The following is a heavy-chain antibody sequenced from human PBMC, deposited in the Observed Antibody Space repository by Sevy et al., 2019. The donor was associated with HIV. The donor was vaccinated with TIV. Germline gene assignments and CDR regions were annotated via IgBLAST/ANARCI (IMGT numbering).Heavy chain of an antibody. D-gene: IGHD5-18*01. J-gene: IGHJ3*02. CDR1: GFTFSSYG. CDR2: ISYDGSNK. CDR3: ARYTAMVLDAFDI. Sequence: GGSLRLSCAASGFTFSSYGMHWVRQAPGKGLEWVAVISYDGSNKYYADSMKGRFTISRDNSKNTLYLQMNSLRAEDTAVYYCARYTAMVLDAFDIWGQGTMVTVSS. V-gene: IGHV3-30*03.